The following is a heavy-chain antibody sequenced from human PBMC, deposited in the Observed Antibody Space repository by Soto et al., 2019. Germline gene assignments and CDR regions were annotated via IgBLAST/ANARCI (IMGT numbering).Heavy chain of an antibody. V-gene: IGHV4-59*01. J-gene: IGHJ4*02. D-gene: IGHD2-2*01. Sequence: QVQLQESGPGLVKPSETLSLTCTVSGGSIRSYYWSWIRQPPGKGLEWIGYIYYSGSTNYNPSLKSRVPLSVDTAKNPVSLTLSSVAAADTAVYSCARGRSTTGYWGQGTLVTVSA. CDR3: ARGRSTTGY. CDR2: IYYSGST. CDR1: GGSIRSYY.